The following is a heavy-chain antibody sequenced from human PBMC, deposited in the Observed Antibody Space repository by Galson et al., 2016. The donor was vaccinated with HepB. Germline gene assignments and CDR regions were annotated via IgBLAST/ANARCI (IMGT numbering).Heavy chain of an antibody. D-gene: IGHD3-10*01. Sequence: SLRLSCAASGFTFSTYAMIWVRQAPGKGPEWVSSINNSGDGTYYADSVRGRFTISRDNSKNTVYLQMNSLRAEDTAMYYCAKDFRRRVRGPTSDSPYYWGQGTLVTVSS. CDR3: AKDFRRRVRGPTSDSPYY. CDR2: INNSGDGT. CDR1: GFTFSTYA. J-gene: IGHJ4*02. V-gene: IGHV3-23*01.